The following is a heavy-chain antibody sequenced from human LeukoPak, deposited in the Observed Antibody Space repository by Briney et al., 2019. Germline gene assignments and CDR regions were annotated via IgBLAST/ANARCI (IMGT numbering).Heavy chain of an antibody. CDR2: ISGSGTTI. Sequence: GGSLRLSCAASGFTFSDYYVSWIRQAPGKGLEWVSYISGSGTTIYYADSVKGRFTISRDNAKNSLYLQMNSLRAEDTAVYYCARDKKPYCSGGSCSRTYYYYYGMDVWGQGTTVTVSS. V-gene: IGHV3-11*04. J-gene: IGHJ6*02. D-gene: IGHD2-15*01. CDR1: GFTFSDYY. CDR3: ARDKKPYCSGGSCSRTYYYYYGMDV.